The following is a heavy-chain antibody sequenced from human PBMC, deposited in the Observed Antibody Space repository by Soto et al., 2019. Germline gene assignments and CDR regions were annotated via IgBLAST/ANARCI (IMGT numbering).Heavy chain of an antibody. J-gene: IGHJ4*02. CDR3: VHLLTGGRFDS. CDR2: IYWDDDK. V-gene: IGHV2-5*02. Sequence: QITLKESGPSLVKPTEPLTLTCTFSGLSLSSSGVGVAWIRQPPGKPLEWLALIYWDDDKYTSPSLKSRLTITKDTSKNQVVLLMTNMDPVDTATYFCVHLLTGGRFDSWGQGTLVTVSS. CDR1: GLSLSSSGVG. D-gene: IGHD3-16*01.